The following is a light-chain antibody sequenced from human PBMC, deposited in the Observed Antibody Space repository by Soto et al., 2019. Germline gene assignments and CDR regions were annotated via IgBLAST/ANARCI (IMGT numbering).Light chain of an antibody. Sequence: QSALTQPPSVSGAPGQRVTISCTGSSSNIGAGYDVHWYQQLPGTAPKLLIYGNSNRPSGVPDRFSGSKSGTSASLAITGLQAEDEADYYCSSYTITNSWVFGGGTKLTVL. J-gene: IGLJ3*02. CDR3: SSYTITNSWV. CDR1: SSNIGAGYD. CDR2: GNS. V-gene: IGLV1-40*01.